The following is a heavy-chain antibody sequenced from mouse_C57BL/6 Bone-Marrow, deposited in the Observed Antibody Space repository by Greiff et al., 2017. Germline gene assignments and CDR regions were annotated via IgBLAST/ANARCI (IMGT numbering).Heavy chain of an antibody. CDR1: GYTFTSYW. J-gene: IGHJ2*01. CDR3: ARRPGTSY. Sequence: QVQLQQSGAKLVKPGASVKLSCKASGYTFTSYWMQWVKQRPGQGLEWIGEIDPSDSYTNYNQKFKGKATLTVDTSSSTAYMQLSSLTSEDSAVYYCARRPGTSYWGQGTTLTVSS. V-gene: IGHV1-50*01. CDR2: IDPSDSYT. D-gene: IGHD3-3*01.